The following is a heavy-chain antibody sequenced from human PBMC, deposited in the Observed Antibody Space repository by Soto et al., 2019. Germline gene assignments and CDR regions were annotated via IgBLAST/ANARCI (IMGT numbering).Heavy chain of an antibody. Sequence: QVQLVESGGGVVQPGRSLRLSCAASGFTFSSYGMHWVRQAPGKGLEWVAVIWYDGSNKYYADSVKGRFTISRDNSKNTLYLQMNSLRAEDTAVYYYARSLSYQLPLYYYYMDVWGKGTTVTVSS. V-gene: IGHV3-33*01. CDR1: GFTFSSYG. CDR2: IWYDGSNK. J-gene: IGHJ6*03. D-gene: IGHD2-2*01. CDR3: ARSLSYQLPLYYYYMDV.